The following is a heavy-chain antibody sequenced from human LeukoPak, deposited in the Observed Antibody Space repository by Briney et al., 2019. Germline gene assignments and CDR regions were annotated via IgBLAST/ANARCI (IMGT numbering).Heavy chain of an antibody. CDR3: ARGRGYCSGGSCYPDAFDI. CDR2: IIPIFGTA. V-gene: IGHV1-69*01. D-gene: IGHD2-15*01. J-gene: IGHJ3*02. Sequence: GSSVKVSCKASGGTFSSYAISWVRQAPGQGLEWMGGIIPIFGTANYAQKFQGRVTITADESTSTAYMEPSSLRSEDTAVYYCARGRGYCSGGSCYPDAFDIWGQGTMVTVSS. CDR1: GGTFSSYA.